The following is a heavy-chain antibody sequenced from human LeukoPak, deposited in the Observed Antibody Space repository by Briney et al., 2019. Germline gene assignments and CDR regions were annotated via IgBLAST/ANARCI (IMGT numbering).Heavy chain of an antibody. Sequence: GGSLRLSCAASGFTFSSSAMTWVPQAPGKGLEWVSAISGSGGTTYYADSVKGRFTIPRDNSKNTLYLQMNSLRAEDTAVYYCAKEYRYFDYWGQGTLVTVSS. CDR2: ISGSGGTT. CDR1: GFTFSSSA. CDR3: AKEYRYFDY. V-gene: IGHV3-23*01. J-gene: IGHJ4*02. D-gene: IGHD2-2*02.